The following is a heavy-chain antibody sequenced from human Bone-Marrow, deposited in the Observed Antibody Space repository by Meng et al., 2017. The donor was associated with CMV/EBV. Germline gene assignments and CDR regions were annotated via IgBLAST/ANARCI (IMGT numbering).Heavy chain of an antibody. CDR2: ISYDGNNI. J-gene: IGHJ4*02. Sequence: GESLKIACAASGFTFSSYGMHWVRQAPGKGLEWVAVISYDGNNIYYADSVKGRFSISRDNSKNTLYLQMNSLGAEDTAVYYCARDDYSNYPIDSWGQGTLVTVSS. CDR1: GFTFSSYG. D-gene: IGHD4-11*01. V-gene: IGHV3-30*19. CDR3: ARDDYSNYPIDS.